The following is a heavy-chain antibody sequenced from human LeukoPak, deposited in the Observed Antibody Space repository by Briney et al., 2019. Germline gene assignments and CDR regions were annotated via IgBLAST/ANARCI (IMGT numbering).Heavy chain of an antibody. CDR3: ATYTMETSLGYSSGWNYFDF. D-gene: IGHD6-19*01. V-gene: IGHV3-21*01. Sequence: PGGSLRLSCAASGFTFSSYAMNWVRQAPGKGLEWVSSISSTSGYIWYSDSVKGRFTISRDNAKSSLYLQMNSLRAEDTAVYYCATYTMETSLGYSSGWNYFDFWGQGTLATVSS. CDR1: GFTFSSYA. J-gene: IGHJ4*02. CDR2: ISSTSGYI.